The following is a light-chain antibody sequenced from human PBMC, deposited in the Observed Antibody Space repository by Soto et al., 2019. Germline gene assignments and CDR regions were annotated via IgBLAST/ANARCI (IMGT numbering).Light chain of an antibody. CDR2: KDS. CDR3: QSPDSSGTRSL. V-gene: IGLV3-25*03. Sequence: SYELTQPPSVSVSPGQTARITCSGDALPKQYAYWYQQKPGQAPVLVIYKDSERPSGIPERFSGSSSGTTVTLTISGVQAEDEADYYCQSPDSSGTRSLFGGGTQLTVL. J-gene: IGLJ7*01. CDR1: ALPKQY.